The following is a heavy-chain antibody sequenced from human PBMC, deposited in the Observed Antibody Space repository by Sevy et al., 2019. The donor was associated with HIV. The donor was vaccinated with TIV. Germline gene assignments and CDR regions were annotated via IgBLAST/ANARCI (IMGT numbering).Heavy chain of an antibody. J-gene: IGHJ4*02. CDR2: ISYDGSNK. Sequence: GGSLRLSCAASGFTFSSYAMHWVRQAPGKGLEWVAVISYDGSNKYYADSVKGRFTISRDNSKNTLYLQMNSLRAEDTAVYYCARSRGVVRSHFDYWAQGTLVTVSS. CDR3: ARSRGVVRSHFDY. CDR1: GFTFSSYA. D-gene: IGHD2-15*01. V-gene: IGHV3-30-3*01.